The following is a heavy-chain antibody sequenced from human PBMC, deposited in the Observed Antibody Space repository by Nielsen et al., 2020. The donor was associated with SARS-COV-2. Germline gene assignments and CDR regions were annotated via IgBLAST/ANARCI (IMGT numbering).Heavy chain of an antibody. CDR1: GYTFTNYG. Sequence: ASVKVSCKASGYTFTNYGICWVRQAPGQGLEWLGWISGHIGDTYYAHKVQDRLTLTADSSTSTAFLELTSLSSDDTAVYYCARYSTGWFSGLYWFDPWGQGTLVTVST. D-gene: IGHD2-2*01. V-gene: IGHV1-18*04. CDR2: ISGHIGDT. CDR3: ARYSTGWFSGLYWFDP. J-gene: IGHJ5*02.